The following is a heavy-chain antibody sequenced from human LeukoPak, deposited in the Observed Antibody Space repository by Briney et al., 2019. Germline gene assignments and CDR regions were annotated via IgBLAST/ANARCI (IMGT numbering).Heavy chain of an antibody. Sequence: GGSLRLSCAASGFTFSTYSMHWVRQAPGKGLEWVAVISYDGINKYYADSVKGRFTISRDSSKNTLYLQVNSLRTEDTAMYYCARDGYSSSWFDYWGQGTLVTVSS. J-gene: IGHJ4*02. CDR2: ISYDGINK. CDR3: ARDGYSSSWFDY. D-gene: IGHD6-13*01. V-gene: IGHV3-30-3*01. CDR1: GFTFSTYS.